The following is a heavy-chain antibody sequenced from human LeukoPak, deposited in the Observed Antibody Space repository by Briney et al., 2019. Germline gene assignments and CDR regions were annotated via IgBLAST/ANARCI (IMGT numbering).Heavy chain of an antibody. Sequence: EASVKVSCKASGYTFSSYYMHWVRQAPGEGLEWMGIINPSGGSTSYAQKFQGRVTMTRDMSTSTVHMELSSLRSEDTAVYYCARDNSVGDTAWWFDPWGQGTLVTVSS. V-gene: IGHV1-46*01. J-gene: IGHJ5*02. CDR2: INPSGGST. D-gene: IGHD1-26*01. CDR1: GYTFSSYY. CDR3: ARDNSVGDTAWWFDP.